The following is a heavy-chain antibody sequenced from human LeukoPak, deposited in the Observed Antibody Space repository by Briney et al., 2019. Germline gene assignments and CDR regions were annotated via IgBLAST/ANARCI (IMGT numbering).Heavy chain of an antibody. CDR1: GFTSSSYG. CDR2: IGSNGVNK. J-gene: IGHJ5*01. CDR3: ARANVPDYYDASGYSDWFDP. V-gene: IGHV3-64*01. Sequence: PGGSLRLSCAASGFTSSSYGMHWVRQAPGKGLEYVSSIGSNGVNKYYANSVQGRFTVSRDNSRSTVYLQMASLTPEDSAIYYCARANVPDYYDASGYSDWFDPWGQGTLVTVST. D-gene: IGHD3-22*01.